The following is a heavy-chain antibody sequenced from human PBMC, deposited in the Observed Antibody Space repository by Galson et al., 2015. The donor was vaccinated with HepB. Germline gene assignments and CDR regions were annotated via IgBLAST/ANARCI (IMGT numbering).Heavy chain of an antibody. CDR1: GGSVSSGSYY. CDR3: ARWAPLNTTVVAAYWYFDL. CDR2: IYFTGTS. Sequence: TLSLTCTVSGGSVSSGSYYWSWIRQLPGKGLEWIGYIYFTGTSYYNPSLRSRVSISLDKSENQFSLKLNSVTAADTAVYYCARWAPLNTTVVAAYWYFDLWGRGTLVTVSS. J-gene: IGHJ2*01. V-gene: IGHV4-31*03. D-gene: IGHD3-22*01.